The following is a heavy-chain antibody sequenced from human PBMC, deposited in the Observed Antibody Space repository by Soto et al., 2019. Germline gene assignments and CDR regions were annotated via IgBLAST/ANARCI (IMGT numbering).Heavy chain of an antibody. CDR1: GFTFSSHS. J-gene: IGHJ4*02. D-gene: IGHD3-10*01. V-gene: IGHV3-30-3*01. CDR2: ISYDGSIK. Sequence: QVQLVESGGGVVQPGRSLRLSCAASGFTFSSHSIQLVRQAPVKGLAWVAVISYDGSIKYYADSVKGRFTMSRDNSKNTAYLQMNSLRAEDTAVFYCAREWSTSGDLDYWGQVTLVIVSS. CDR3: AREWSTSGDLDY.